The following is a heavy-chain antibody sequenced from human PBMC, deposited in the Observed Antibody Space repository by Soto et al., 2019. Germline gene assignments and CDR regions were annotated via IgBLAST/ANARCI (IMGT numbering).Heavy chain of an antibody. J-gene: IGHJ6*02. CDR2: ISFDGSKK. Sequence: QMQLVESGGGVVQPGRSLRLSCAASGFTFSSYPMHWVRQAPGKGLEWVAVISFDGSKKYYADSVKGRFFISKDNSKNVLSLQMNSLRAEDSAVYYCARLPGPVVAVLYLNPVEGREPVSDADVWGQGTAVTVSS. V-gene: IGHV3-30-3*01. CDR1: GFTFSSYP. CDR3: ARLPGPVVAVLYLNPVEGREPVSDADV. D-gene: IGHD2-21*01.